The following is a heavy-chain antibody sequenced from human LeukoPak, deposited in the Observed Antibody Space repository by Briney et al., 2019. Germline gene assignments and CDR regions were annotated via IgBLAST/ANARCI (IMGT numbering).Heavy chain of an antibody. J-gene: IGHJ4*02. CDR1: GFTFINYA. Sequence: GGSLRLSRAASGFTFINYAMSWVRQAPGRGREGVSAISGSGGSPYYADSVKGRFTKSRDNSKTTLYLQRSSRRAEDTAVYYCARGEGTGKGLRLGGKGTLVPVSS. V-gene: IGHV3-23*01. D-gene: IGHD3-10*01. CDR3: ARGEGTGKGLRL. CDR2: ISGSGGSP.